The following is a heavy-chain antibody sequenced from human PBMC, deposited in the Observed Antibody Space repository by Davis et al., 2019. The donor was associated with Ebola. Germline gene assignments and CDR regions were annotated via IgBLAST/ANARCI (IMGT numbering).Heavy chain of an antibody. CDR1: VITFSSYA. Sequence: GGSLRLSCADSVITFSSYAMTWVRQAPGKGLEWVSAISGSGGNTYYADSVKGRFTISRDNSKNTLYLQMNSLRAEDTAVYYCARRGSSSWYPYFDYWGQGTLVTVSS. V-gene: IGHV3-23*01. J-gene: IGHJ4*02. CDR3: ARRGSSSWYPYFDY. D-gene: IGHD6-13*01. CDR2: ISGSGGNT.